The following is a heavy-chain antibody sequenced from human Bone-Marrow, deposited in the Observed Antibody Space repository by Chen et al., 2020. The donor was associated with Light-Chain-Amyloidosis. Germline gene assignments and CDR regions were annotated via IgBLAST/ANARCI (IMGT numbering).Heavy chain of an antibody. J-gene: IGHJ5*02. CDR1: GFTFTNYR. D-gene: IGHD3-3*01. CDR2: INLNSGDT. V-gene: IGHV1-2*02. CDR3: ARDFWVAGFTTTNWFDP. Sequence: QVQMVHSGAEVRKPGASVKVSCKTSGFTFTNYRIHWVRQAPGQGLEWMGWINLNSGDTKYAEKFQGRVTLTRDTSTTTSYMELSGLRSDDTALYYCARDFWVAGFTTTNWFDPWGQGTLITVSS.